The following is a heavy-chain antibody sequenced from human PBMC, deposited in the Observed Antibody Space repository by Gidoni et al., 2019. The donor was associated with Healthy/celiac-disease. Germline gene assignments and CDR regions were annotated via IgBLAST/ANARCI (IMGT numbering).Heavy chain of an antibody. J-gene: IGHJ3*02. CDR3: AKDSNWRVEDAFDI. V-gene: IGHV3-23*01. CDR1: GFTFSSYS. CDR2: ISGSCGST. Sequence: EVQLLESGGGLVQPGGSLRLSCAAAGFTFSSYSMSWVRQAPGKGLGWVSAISGSCGSTYYADSVKGRFTISRDNTKNTLYLQMNSLRAEDTAVYYCAKDSNWRVEDAFDIWGQGTMVTVSS. D-gene: IGHD3-3*01.